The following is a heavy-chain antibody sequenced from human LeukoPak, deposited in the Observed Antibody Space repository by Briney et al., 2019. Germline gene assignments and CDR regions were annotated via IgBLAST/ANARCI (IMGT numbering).Heavy chain of an antibody. D-gene: IGHD1-26*01. V-gene: IGHV3-21*01. Sequence: GGSLRLSCAASGFTFSSYSMNWVRQALGKGLEWVSSISSSSSYIYYADSVKGRFTISRDNAKNSLYLQMNSLRAEDTAVYYCAKDLLHSGSAVRYWGQGTLVTVSS. CDR3: AKDLLHSGSAVRY. J-gene: IGHJ4*02. CDR2: ISSSSSYI. CDR1: GFTFSSYS.